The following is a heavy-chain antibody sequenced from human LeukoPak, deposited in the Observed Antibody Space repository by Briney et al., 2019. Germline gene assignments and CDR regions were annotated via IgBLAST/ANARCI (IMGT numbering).Heavy chain of an antibody. V-gene: IGHV1-18*01. D-gene: IGHD6-13*01. Sequence: GASVKVSCKASGYTFTSYGISWVRQAPGQGLEWMGWISSYNGNTNYAQKLQGRATMTTDTSTSTASMELSSLRSDDTAVYYCARDQGSSSWNYYYGMDVWGQGTTVTVSS. CDR1: GYTFTSYG. CDR3: ARDQGSSSWNYYYGMDV. J-gene: IGHJ6*02. CDR2: ISSYNGNT.